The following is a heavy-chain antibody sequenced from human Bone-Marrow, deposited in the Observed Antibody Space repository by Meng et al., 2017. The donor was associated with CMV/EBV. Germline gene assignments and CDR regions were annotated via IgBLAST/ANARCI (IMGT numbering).Heavy chain of an antibody. CDR3: ARGIRYLEWLPHLLDH. J-gene: IGHJ4*02. Sequence: GGSLRLSCAASGFTFSDYSMDWVRQAPGKGLEWVSYISSSSGTIYYADSVKGRFTISRDNAENSLYLQMNTLRAEDTAVYYCARGIRYLEWLPHLLDHWGQGTLVTVSS. D-gene: IGHD3-3*01. V-gene: IGHV3-48*04. CDR2: ISSSSGTI. CDR1: GFTFSDYS.